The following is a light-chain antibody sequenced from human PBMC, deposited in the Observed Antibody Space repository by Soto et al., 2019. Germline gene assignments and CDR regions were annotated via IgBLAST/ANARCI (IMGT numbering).Light chain of an antibody. J-gene: IGLJ2*01. CDR1: SGHSNYA. CDR2: LNSDGSH. Sequence: QSVLTQSPSASASLGASVKLTCTLSSGHSNYAIAWHQQQPEKGPRYLMRLNSDGSHSKGDGISDRFSGSSSGAERYLTISSLQSEDEADYYCQTWGTGIQVFGGGTKLTVL. V-gene: IGLV4-69*01. CDR3: QTWGTGIQV.